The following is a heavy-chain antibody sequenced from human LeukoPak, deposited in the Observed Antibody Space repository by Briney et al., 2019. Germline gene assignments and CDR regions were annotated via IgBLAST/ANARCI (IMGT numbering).Heavy chain of an antibody. CDR3: ARQGSGYNVLTGYSRSPYYFDF. Sequence: SETLSLTCAVYGGSFSGYYWSWIRQPPGKGLEWIGEINHSGSTNYNPSLKSRVTISVDTSKNQFSLKLSSVTAADTAVYYCARQGSGYNVLTGYSRSPYYFDFWGQGTLVTVSS. D-gene: IGHD3-9*01. CDR2: INHSGST. CDR1: GGSFSGYY. V-gene: IGHV4-34*01. J-gene: IGHJ4*02.